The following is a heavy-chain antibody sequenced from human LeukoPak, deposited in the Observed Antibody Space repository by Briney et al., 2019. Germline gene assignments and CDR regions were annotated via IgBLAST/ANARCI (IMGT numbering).Heavy chain of an antibody. Sequence: PGGSLRLSCAASGFTFITYAMTWVRQAPGKGLEWVSSMSGSGGSTDYADSVRGRFSISRDNSKNTLYLQMNSLRAEDTAAYYCAKSLGVGGYTRYKGFDQWGQGTLVVVSS. CDR1: GFTFITYA. CDR2: MSGSGGST. J-gene: IGHJ4*02. D-gene: IGHD3-16*02. CDR3: AKSLGVGGYTRYKGFDQ. V-gene: IGHV3-23*01.